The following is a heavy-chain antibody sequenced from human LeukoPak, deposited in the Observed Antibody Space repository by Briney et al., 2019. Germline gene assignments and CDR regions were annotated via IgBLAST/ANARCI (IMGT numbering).Heavy chain of an antibody. CDR3: ARHSPRWDYDSSGYCDY. V-gene: IGHV5-51*01. CDR1: GYSFTNFW. D-gene: IGHD3-22*01. J-gene: IGHJ4*02. CDR2: IYPGDSDT. Sequence: GESLKISCKGSGYSFTNFWIGWLRQMPGKGLEWMGIIYPGDSDTRYSPSFQGQVTISADKSISTAYLQWSSLKASDTAIYYCARHSPRWDYDSSGYCDYWGQGALVTVSS.